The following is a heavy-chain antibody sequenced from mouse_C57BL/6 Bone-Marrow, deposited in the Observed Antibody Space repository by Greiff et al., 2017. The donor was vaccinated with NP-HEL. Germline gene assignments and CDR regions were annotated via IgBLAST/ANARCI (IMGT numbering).Heavy chain of an antibody. CDR2: IYPRSGNT. D-gene: IGHD2-4*01. J-gene: IGHJ3*01. CDR1: GYTFTSYG. Sequence: QVQLKQSGAELARPGASVKLSCKASGYTFTSYGISWVKQRTGQGLEWIGEIYPRSGNTYYNEKFKGKATLTADKSSSTAYMELRSLTSEDSAVYFCAKGFVGLRFAYWGQGTLVTVSA. CDR3: AKGFVGLRFAY. V-gene: IGHV1-81*01.